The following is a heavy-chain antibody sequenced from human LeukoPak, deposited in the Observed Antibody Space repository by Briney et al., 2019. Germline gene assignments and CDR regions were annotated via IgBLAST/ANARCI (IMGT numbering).Heavy chain of an antibody. CDR2: INHSGST. Sequence: SETLSLTCAVYGGSFSGHYWSWIHQPPGKGPEWIGEINHSGSTNYNPSLKSRVTFSVDTSKNQFSLKVRSVTAADTAVYFCARVSGLNNFDSWGQGTLVTVSS. CDR3: ARVSGLNNFDS. D-gene: IGHD1/OR15-1a*01. CDR1: GGSFSGHY. J-gene: IGHJ4*02. V-gene: IGHV4-34*01.